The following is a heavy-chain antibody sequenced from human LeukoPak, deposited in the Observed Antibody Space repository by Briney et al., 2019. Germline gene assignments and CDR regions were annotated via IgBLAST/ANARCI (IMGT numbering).Heavy chain of an antibody. D-gene: IGHD5-18*01. CDR1: GFTFGSYS. CDR2: ISSSSSYI. Sequence: GGSLRHSCAASGFTFGSYSMNWVRQAPGKGLEWVSSISSSSSYIYYADSVKGRFTISRDNAKNSLYLQMNSLRAEDTAVYYCARTRGYSYGYHHDAFDIWGQGTMVTVSS. CDR3: ARTRGYSYGYHHDAFDI. V-gene: IGHV3-21*01. J-gene: IGHJ3*02.